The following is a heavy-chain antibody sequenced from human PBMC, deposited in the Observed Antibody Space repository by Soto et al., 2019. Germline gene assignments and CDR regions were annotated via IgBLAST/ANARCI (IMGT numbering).Heavy chain of an antibody. CDR3: ARDRRGYSYGKSIVGYGMDV. V-gene: IGHV4-31*03. CDR2: IYYSGST. D-gene: IGHD5-18*01. Sequence: SETLSLTCTVSGGSISSGGYYWSWIRQHPGKGLEWIGYIYYSGSTYYNPSLKSRVTISVDTSKNQFSLKLSSVTAADTAVYYCARDRRGYSYGKSIVGYGMDVWGQGTTVTVSS. J-gene: IGHJ6*02. CDR1: GGSISSGGYY.